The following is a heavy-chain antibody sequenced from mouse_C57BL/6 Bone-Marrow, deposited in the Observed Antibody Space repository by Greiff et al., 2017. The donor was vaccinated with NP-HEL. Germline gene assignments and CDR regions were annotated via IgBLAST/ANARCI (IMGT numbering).Heavy chain of an antibody. CDR2: ISYDGSN. V-gene: IGHV3-6*01. Sequence: EVKVEESGPGLVKPSQSLSLTCSVTGYSITSGYYWNWIRQFPGNKLEWMGYISYDGSNNYNPSLKNRISITRDTSKNQFFLKLNSVTTEDTATYYCAREDYGSSHPLDYWGQGTTLTVSS. J-gene: IGHJ2*01. D-gene: IGHD1-1*01. CDR3: AREDYGSSHPLDY. CDR1: GYSITSGYY.